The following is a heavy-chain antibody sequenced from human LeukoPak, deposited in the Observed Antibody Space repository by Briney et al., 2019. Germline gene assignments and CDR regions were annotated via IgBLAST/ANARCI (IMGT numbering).Heavy chain of an antibody. CDR1: GYTFTSYG. D-gene: IGHD2-2*01. CDR2: ISAYNGST. CDR3: ARDTRRRIYCSSTSCPHPYYYYGMDV. V-gene: IGHV1-18*01. J-gene: IGHJ6*02. Sequence: GASVKVSCKASGYTFTSYGISWVRQAPGQGLEWMGWISAYNGSTNYAQKLQGRVTMTTDTSTSTAYMELRSLRSDDTAVYYCARDTRRRIYCSSTSCPHPYYYYGMDVWGQGTTVTVSS.